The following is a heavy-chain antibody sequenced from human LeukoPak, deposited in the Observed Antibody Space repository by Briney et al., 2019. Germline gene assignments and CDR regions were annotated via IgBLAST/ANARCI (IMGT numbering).Heavy chain of an antibody. D-gene: IGHD3-3*01. J-gene: IGHJ4*02. CDR3: ATWGSIFGVTFFDY. Sequence: GGSLRLSCAASGFIFTNYWMGWVRQAPGKGLEWVATIKEDGSDKHYVDSVKGRFTISRDNAKSSLYLLMNTLRADDTAVYYCATWGSIFGVTFFDYWGQGSLVTVSS. CDR1: GFIFTNYW. CDR2: IKEDGSDK. V-gene: IGHV3-7*01.